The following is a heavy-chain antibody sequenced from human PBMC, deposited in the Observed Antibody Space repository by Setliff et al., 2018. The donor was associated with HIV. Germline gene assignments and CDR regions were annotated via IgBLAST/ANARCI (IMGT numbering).Heavy chain of an antibody. V-gene: IGHV4-39*02. D-gene: IGHD3-10*01. CDR3: ARERSALLWKNWFDP. J-gene: IGHJ5*02. CDR1: GGSFRSSRYY. Sequence: SETLSLTCTVSGGSFRSSRYYWGWIRQPPGKGLEWIGNIHYGGFFWYSPSLKSRVTISVDTSKNQFSLKLSSVTAADTAVYYCARERSALLWKNWFDPWGQGTLVTVSS. CDR2: IHYGGFF.